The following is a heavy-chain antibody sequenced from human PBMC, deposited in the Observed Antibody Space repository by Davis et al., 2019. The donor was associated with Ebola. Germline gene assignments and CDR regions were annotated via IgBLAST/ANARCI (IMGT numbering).Heavy chain of an antibody. V-gene: IGHV4-39*07. CDR1: GGSISSSSYY. CDR3: ARGRVVAATWDYYYYYGMDV. D-gene: IGHD2-15*01. J-gene: IGHJ6*02. CDR2: IYYSGST. Sequence: MPSETLSLTCTVSGGSISSSSYYWGWIRQPPGKGLEWIGSIYYSGSTNYNPSLKSRVTISVDTSKNQFSLKLSSVTAADTAVYYCARGRVVAATWDYYYYYGMDVWGQGTTVTVSS.